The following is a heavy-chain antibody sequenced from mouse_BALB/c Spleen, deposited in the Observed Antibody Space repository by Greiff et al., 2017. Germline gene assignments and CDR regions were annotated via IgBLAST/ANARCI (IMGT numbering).Heavy chain of an antibody. CDR3: ARRLRGAMDY. J-gene: IGHJ4*01. D-gene: IGHD2-4*01. V-gene: IGHV1-55*01. Sequence: QVQLQQPGAELVKPGTSVKLSCKASGYNFTSYWINWVKLRPGQGLEWIGDIYPGSGSTNYNEKFKSKATLTVDTSSSTAYMQRSSLASEDSALDYCARRLRGAMDYWGQGTSVTVAS. CDR2: IYPGSGST. CDR1: GYNFTSYW.